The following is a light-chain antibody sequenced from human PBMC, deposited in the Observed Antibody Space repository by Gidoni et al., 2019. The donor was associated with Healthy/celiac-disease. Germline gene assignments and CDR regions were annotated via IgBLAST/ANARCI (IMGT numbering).Light chain of an antibody. CDR3: QQRASWPPT. CDR1: QSFSNY. J-gene: IGKJ1*01. Sequence: EVVFTQSPPTPSLSTGERATLSCRASQSFSNYLAWYQQKGGQAPRLLIYDTSLRATGIPSRFSGSGSGTDFTLTISSLEPEDFGIYYCQQRASWPPTFGQGTRVDIK. V-gene: IGKV3-11*01. CDR2: DTS.